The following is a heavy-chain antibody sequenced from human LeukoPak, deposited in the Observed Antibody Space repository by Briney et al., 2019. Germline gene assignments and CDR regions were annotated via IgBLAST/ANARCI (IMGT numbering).Heavy chain of an antibody. J-gene: IGHJ4*02. V-gene: IGHV3-30*18. CDR2: ISDDGSNK. CDR3: AKDTSGSGSSYLDY. Sequence: GGSLRLSCAASGFTFSSYGMCWVRQAPGKGLEWVAAISDDGSNKYYADSVKGRITISRDNSKNTLYLQMNSLRAEDTAVYYCAKDTSGSGSSYLDYWGQGTLVTVSS. CDR1: GFTFSSYG. D-gene: IGHD3-10*01.